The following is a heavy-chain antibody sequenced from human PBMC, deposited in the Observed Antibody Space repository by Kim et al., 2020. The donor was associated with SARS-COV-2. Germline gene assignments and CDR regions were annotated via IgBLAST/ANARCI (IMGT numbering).Heavy chain of an antibody. V-gene: IGHV1-18*01. Sequence: ASVKVSCKTSGYTFSDFGITWVRQVPGQGLEWMGWISTYNGNTNYVQKLQGRLTMAADTSTSTSYMELSSLTSDDTDVYFCARGAISSTGRLDYWGQGTLVTVSS. J-gene: IGHJ4*02. D-gene: IGHD2-2*02. CDR3: ARGAISSTGRLDY. CDR2: ISTYNGNT. CDR1: GYTFSDFG.